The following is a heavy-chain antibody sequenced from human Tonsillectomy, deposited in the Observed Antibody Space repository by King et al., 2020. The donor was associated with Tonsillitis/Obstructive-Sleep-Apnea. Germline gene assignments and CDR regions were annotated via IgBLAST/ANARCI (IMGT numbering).Heavy chain of an antibody. CDR1: AFAFAYYT. CDR3: ARDLSIAYFDY. J-gene: IGHJ4*02. V-gene: IGHV3-21*01. Sequence: VQLVESGGGLVKPGGSLMLSCEASAFAFAYYTFDWVRQAPGKGLEWVSSIDATGNHVYYADSVKGRFTISRANAKKSLYLEMTSLRADDTAVYYCARDLSIAYFDYWGQGTLVTVSS. CDR2: IDATGNHV.